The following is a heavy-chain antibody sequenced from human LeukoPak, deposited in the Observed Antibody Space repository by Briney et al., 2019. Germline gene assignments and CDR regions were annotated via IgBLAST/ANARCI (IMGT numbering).Heavy chain of an antibody. CDR2: IKANSGAT. V-gene: IGHV1-2*02. D-gene: IGHD1-20*01. CDR1: GYTFTDYY. CDR3: PRDPITVPGLSFDY. J-gene: IGHJ4*02. Sequence: ASVKVSCKASGYTFTDYYIHWVRQAPGQGLEWMGWIKANSGATLYAQKFQGRVTLTRDTSISTAYLELYSLRSDDTAVYYCPRDPITVPGLSFDYWGQGTLITVSS.